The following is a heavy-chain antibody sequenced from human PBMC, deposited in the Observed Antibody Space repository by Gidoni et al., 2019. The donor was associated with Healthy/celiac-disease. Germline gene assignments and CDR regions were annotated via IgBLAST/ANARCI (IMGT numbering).Heavy chain of an antibody. J-gene: IGHJ6*02. Sequence: EVQLVESGGGLVQPGGSLRLSCAASGFTFSSYWMSWVRQAPGKGLEWVANIKQDGSEKYYVDSVKGRFTISRDNAKNSLYLQMNSLRAEDTAVYYCARDSPDHYYDSSGYYPKYYYGMDVWGQGTTVTVSS. D-gene: IGHD3-22*01. V-gene: IGHV3-7*01. CDR3: ARDSPDHYYDSSGYYPKYYYGMDV. CDR2: IKQDGSEK. CDR1: GFTFSSYW.